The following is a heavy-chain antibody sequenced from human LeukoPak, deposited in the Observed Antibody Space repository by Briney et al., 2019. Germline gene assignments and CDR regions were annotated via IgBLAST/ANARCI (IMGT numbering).Heavy chain of an antibody. CDR1: GFTFSSYS. Sequence: PGGSLRLSCAASGFTFSSYSMNWVRQAPGKGLEWVSSISSSSSYIYYADSVKGRFTISRDNAKNSLYLQMNSLRAEDTAVYYCARDMGSGSSGWYRFHFGFDPWGQGTLVTVSS. J-gene: IGHJ5*02. D-gene: IGHD6-19*01. CDR3: ARDMGSGSSGWYRFHFGFDP. V-gene: IGHV3-21*04. CDR2: ISSSSSYI.